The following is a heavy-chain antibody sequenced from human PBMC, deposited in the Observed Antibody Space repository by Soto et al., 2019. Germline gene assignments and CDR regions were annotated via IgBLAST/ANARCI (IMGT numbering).Heavy chain of an antibody. CDR2: ISSSSSTI. J-gene: IGHJ6*02. V-gene: IGHV3-48*01. CDR1: GFTFSSYS. Sequence: GGSLRLSCAASGFTFSSYSMNWVRQAPGKGLEWVSYISSSSSTIYYADSVKGRFTISRDNAKNSLYLQMNSLRAEDTAVYYCAREEVSARKHYGMDVWGQGTTVTVSS. CDR3: AREEVSARKHYGMDV. D-gene: IGHD1-20*01.